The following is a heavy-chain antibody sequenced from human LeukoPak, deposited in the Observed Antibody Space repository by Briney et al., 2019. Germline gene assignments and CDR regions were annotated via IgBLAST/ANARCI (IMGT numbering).Heavy chain of an antibody. CDR1: GSIFTTYG. J-gene: IGHJ2*01. Sequence: GGSLRLSCATSGSIFTTYGIYWVRRAPGKGREWVAVISYDGSNEFYSDSVKGRFTMSRDKSKNPLYLQMNSLRSDDTAVYYCARDPQRWQQLPHYWYFDLCGRGPPVVVSS. CDR2: ISYDGSNE. D-gene: IGHD5-24*01. CDR3: ARDPQRWQQLPHYWYFDL. V-gene: IGHV3-30*03.